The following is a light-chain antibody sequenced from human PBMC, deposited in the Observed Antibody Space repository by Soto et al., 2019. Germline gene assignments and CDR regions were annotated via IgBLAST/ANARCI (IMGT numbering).Light chain of an antibody. J-gene: IGKJ3*01. V-gene: IGKV3-11*01. CDR3: QQRSNWPLT. Sequence: EIVLTQSPATLSLSPGERATLSCRASQSISSYLAWYQQKPGQAPRLLIYDASNRATGIPVRFSGSGSGTDFTLIISSLETEDFAVYYCQQRSNWPLTFGPGTKVDI. CDR2: DAS. CDR1: QSISSY.